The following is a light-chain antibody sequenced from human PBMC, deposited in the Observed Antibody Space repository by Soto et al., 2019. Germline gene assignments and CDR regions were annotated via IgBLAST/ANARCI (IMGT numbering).Light chain of an antibody. V-gene: IGLV2-8*01. CDR3: GSCVGGNNLV. CDR1: SSDVGGYDY. Sequence: QSVLTQPPSASGSPGQSVTISCTGTSSDVGGYDYVSWYQQHPGKAPNLLIYEVDKRPSGVPDRFSGSKSGNTASLTVSGLQAEDEADYYCGSCVGGNNLVFGGGTKLTVL. CDR2: EVD. J-gene: IGLJ3*02.